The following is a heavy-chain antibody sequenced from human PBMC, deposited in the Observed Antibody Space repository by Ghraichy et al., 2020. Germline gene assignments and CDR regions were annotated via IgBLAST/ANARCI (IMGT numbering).Heavy chain of an antibody. D-gene: IGHD3-9*01. CDR1: GFTFGDFA. CDR3: ARDEGYDILTGYYKFEY. V-gene: IGHV3-30*02. Sequence: GESLRLSCIASGFTFGDFAIHWVRQAPGKGLEWVAFIRYDGSKKFYADSVKGRFTISRDNSKNTLYLQMNSLRAEDTAVYYCARDEGYDILTGYYKFEYWGQGTLVTVSS. CDR2: IRYDGSKK. J-gene: IGHJ4*02.